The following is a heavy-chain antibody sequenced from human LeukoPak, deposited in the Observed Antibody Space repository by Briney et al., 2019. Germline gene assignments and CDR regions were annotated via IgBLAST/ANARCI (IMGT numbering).Heavy chain of an antibody. V-gene: IGHV3-30*18. Sequence: GGSLRLSCAASGFTFTSYGMHWVRQAPVKGLEWVAVISYDGSNKYYADSVKGRFTISRDNSKNTLYLQMNSLRAEDTAVYYCAKDAGYSSGWYGTSYWGQGTLVTVSS. CDR3: AKDAGYSSGWYGTSY. CDR2: ISYDGSNK. D-gene: IGHD6-19*01. CDR1: GFTFTSYG. J-gene: IGHJ4*02.